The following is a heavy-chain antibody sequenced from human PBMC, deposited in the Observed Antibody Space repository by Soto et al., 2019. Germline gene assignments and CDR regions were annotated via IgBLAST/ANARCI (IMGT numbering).Heavy chain of an antibody. CDR3: AREDSYGWSGESLDV. CDR1: GDSLRGQS. Sequence: QVQLQQWGAGLLKASATLSLTCAVVGDSLRGQSWNWIRQSPGKGLEWIGELDQSGGTNYNPSLKSRARISEDTSTNQFSLTLTSVTAADTAVYYCAREDSYGWSGESLDVWGQGTTVTVAS. D-gene: IGHD6-19*01. CDR2: LDQSGGT. V-gene: IGHV4-34*01. J-gene: IGHJ6*02.